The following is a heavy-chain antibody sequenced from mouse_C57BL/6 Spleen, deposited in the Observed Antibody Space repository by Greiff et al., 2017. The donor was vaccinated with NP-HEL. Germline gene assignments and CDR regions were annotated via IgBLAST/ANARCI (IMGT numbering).Heavy chain of an antibody. D-gene: IGHD2-5*01. Sequence: EVHLVESGGDLVKPGGSLKLSCAASGFTFSSYGMSWVRQTPDKRLEWVATISSGGSYTYYPDSVKGRFTISRDNAKNTLYLQMSSLKSEDTAMYYCARPFYYSNYGGYFDVWGTGTTVTVSS. J-gene: IGHJ1*03. CDR3: ARPFYYSNYGGYFDV. CDR2: ISSGGSYT. CDR1: GFTFSSYG. V-gene: IGHV5-6*01.